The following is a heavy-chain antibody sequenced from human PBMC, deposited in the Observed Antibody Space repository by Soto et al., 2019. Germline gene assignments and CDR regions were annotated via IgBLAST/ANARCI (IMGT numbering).Heavy chain of an antibody. Sequence: GGSLRLSCAACGFTFSSYWMSWVRQAPGKGLEWVANIKQDGSEKYYVDSVKGRFTISRDNAKNSLYLQMNSLRAEDTAVYYCARVLRSAAGDLGELYDAFDIWGQGTMVTVSS. J-gene: IGHJ3*02. CDR2: IKQDGSEK. D-gene: IGHD3-16*01. CDR3: ARVLRSAAGDLGELYDAFDI. CDR1: GFTFSSYW. V-gene: IGHV3-7*01.